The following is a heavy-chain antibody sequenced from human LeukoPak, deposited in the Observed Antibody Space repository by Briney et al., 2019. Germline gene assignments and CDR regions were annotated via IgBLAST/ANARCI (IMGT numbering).Heavy chain of an antibody. J-gene: IGHJ3*02. V-gene: IGHV4-34*01. CDR3: ARDSSLVTLDPIDI. Sequence: PSETLSLTCAVYGGSFSGYYWGWMRQPPGKGRVGIGEINHSGSTNDNPSLESGVTISVDTSKNQFSLKLRPVTTPDTAVHSCARDSSLVTLDPIDIWGQGTMVTVSS. D-gene: IGHD6-6*01. CDR2: INHSGST. CDR1: GGSFSGYY.